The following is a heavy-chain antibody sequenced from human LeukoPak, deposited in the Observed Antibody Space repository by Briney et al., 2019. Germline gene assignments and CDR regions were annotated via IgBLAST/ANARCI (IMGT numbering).Heavy chain of an antibody. V-gene: IGHV1-69*13. J-gene: IGHJ6*03. Sequence: SVKVSCKASGGTFSSYAISWVRQAPGQGLEWMGGIIPIFGTANYAQKFQGRVTITADESTSTAYMELSSLRSEDTAVYYCARVSNMNWGWGHYYYYYYMDVWGKGTTVTISS. CDR2: IIPIFGTA. CDR1: GGTFSSYA. CDR3: ARVSNMNWGWGHYYYYYYMDV. D-gene: IGHD7-27*01.